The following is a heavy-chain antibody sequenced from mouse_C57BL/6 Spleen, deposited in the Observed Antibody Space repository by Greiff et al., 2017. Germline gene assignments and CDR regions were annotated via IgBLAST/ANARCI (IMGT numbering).Heavy chain of an antibody. CDR3: TGGDGGFAY. CDR1: GFTFSSYA. V-gene: IGHV5-9-1*02. J-gene: IGHJ3*01. D-gene: IGHD3-3*01. Sequence: EVMLVESGEGLVKPGGSLKLSCAASGFTFSSYAMSWVRQSPEKRLEWVAYISSGGDYIYYADNVKGRFTISRDNARNTLYLQLSSLKSEDTAMYYCTGGDGGFAYWGQGTLVTVSS. CDR2: ISSGGDYI.